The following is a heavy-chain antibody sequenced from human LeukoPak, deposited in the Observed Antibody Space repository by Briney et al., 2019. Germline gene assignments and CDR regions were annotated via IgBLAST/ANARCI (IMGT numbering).Heavy chain of an antibody. V-gene: IGHV1-2*02. CDR1: GYTFTGYY. D-gene: IGHD3-10*01. Sequence: GASVKVSCKASGYTFTGYYMHWVRQAPEQGLEWMGWINPNSGGTNYAQKFQGRVTMTRDTSISTAYMELSRLRSDDTAVYYCARDPRVWFGEGYYYYYGMDVWGQGTTVTVSS. CDR3: ARDPRVWFGEGYYYYYGMDV. J-gene: IGHJ6*02. CDR2: INPNSGGT.